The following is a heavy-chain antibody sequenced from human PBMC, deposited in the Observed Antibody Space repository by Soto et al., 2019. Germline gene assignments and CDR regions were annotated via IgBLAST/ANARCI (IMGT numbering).Heavy chain of an antibody. CDR2: INPSGGST. CDR1: GYTFTSYY. Sequence: QVQLVQSGAEVKKPGASVKVSCKASGYTFTSYYMHWVRQAPGQGLEWMGIINPSGGSTSYAQKFQGRVTMTRDTSTSTVYMELSSLRSEDTAVYYCARDPRITIFGVVIPGSYVDYGGQGTLVTVSS. J-gene: IGHJ4*02. D-gene: IGHD3-3*01. V-gene: IGHV1-46*01. CDR3: ARDPRITIFGVVIPGSYVDY.